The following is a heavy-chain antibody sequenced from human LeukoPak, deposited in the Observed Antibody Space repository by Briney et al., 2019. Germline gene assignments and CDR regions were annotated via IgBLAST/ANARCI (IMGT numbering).Heavy chain of an antibody. CDR2: INPNSGGT. CDR3: ARDGWSRITMVRGVNYYYYYYMDV. J-gene: IGHJ6*03. Sequence: ASVKVSCKASGYTFTGYYMHWVRQAPGQGLEWMGWINPNSGGTNYAQKFQGRVTMTRDTSISTAYMELSRLRSDDTAVYYCARDGWSRITMVRGVNYYYYYYMDVWGKGTTVTISS. D-gene: IGHD3-10*01. CDR1: GYTFTGYY. V-gene: IGHV1-2*02.